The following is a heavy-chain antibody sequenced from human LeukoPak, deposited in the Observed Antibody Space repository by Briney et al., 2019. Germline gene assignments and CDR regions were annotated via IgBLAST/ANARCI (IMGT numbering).Heavy chain of an antibody. D-gene: IGHD2-15*01. Sequence: AGGSLRLSCAASGFTFSSYGMHWVRQAPGKGLEWVAVIWYDGSNKYYADSVKGRFTISRDNSKNTLYLQMNSLRAEDTAVYYCARDCSGGSCYYYYGMDVWGQGTTVTVSS. J-gene: IGHJ6*02. CDR3: ARDCSGGSCYYYYGMDV. CDR2: IWYDGSNK. CDR1: GFTFSSYG. V-gene: IGHV3-33*01.